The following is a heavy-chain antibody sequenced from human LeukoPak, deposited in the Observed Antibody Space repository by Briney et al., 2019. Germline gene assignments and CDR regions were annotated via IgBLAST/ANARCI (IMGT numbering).Heavy chain of an antibody. D-gene: IGHD6-13*01. CDR3: ARHRMYSRSWWDWFDP. CDR1: GGSINTYY. CDR2: VHYSGST. J-gene: IGHJ5*02. Sequence: PSETLSLTCTVSGGSINTYYWSWIRQPPGKGLEWVGYVHYSGSTNYNPSLQRRVTISVDTSKTQFSLKLSAVTVADTAIYYCARHRMYSRSWWDWFDPWGQGTLVIVSS. V-gene: IGHV4-59*08.